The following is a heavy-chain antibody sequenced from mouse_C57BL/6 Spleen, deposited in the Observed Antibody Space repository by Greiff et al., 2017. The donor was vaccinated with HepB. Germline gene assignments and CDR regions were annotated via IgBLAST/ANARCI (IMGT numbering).Heavy chain of an antibody. CDR1: GFTFSSYA. CDR3: AREYYGSSPFDY. CDR2: ISDGGSYT. Sequence: EVNVVESGGGLVKPGGSLKLSCAASGFTFSSYAMSWVRQTPEKRLEWVATISDGGSYTYYPDNVKGRFTISRDNAKNNLYLQMSHLKSEDTAMYYCAREYYGSSPFDYWGQGTTLTVSS. D-gene: IGHD1-1*01. V-gene: IGHV5-4*01. J-gene: IGHJ2*01.